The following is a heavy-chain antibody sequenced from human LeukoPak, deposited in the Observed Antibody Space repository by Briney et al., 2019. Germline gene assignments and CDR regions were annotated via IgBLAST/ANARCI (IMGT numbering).Heavy chain of an antibody. CDR2: IYYSGST. Sequence: SETLSLTCTVSGGSISSYYWSWIRQPPGKGLEWIGYIYYSGSTYYSPSLKSRVTISVDTSKNQFSLKLSSVTAADTAVYYCARLLWNGRGAFDILGRGTLVTVSS. CDR1: GGSISSYY. CDR3: ARLLWNGRGAFDI. V-gene: IGHV4-59*08. J-gene: IGHJ3*02. D-gene: IGHD1-1*01.